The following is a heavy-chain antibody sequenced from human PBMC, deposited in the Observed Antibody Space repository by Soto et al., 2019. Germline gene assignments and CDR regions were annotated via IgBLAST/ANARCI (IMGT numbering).Heavy chain of an antibody. Sequence: QVQLVESGGGVVQPGRSLRLSCAASGFTFSSYGMHWVRQAPGKGLEWVAVIWYDGSNKYYADSVKGRFTISRDNSQHMLSLQMNSLRAEDRAVYYCAIDKVHYYYGMDVWGQGTTVTVSS. V-gene: IGHV3-33*01. CDR3: AIDKVHYYYGMDV. CDR1: GFTFSSYG. CDR2: IWYDGSNK. J-gene: IGHJ6*02.